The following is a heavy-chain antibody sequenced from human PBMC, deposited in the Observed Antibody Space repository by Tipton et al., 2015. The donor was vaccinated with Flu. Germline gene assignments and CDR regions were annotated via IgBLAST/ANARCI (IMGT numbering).Heavy chain of an antibody. CDR3: ARDQYYYDSSGYYYYFDY. Sequence: TLSLTCAVSGYSISSGYYWGWIRQPPGKGLEWIGSIYHSGSTYYNPSLKSRVTISVDTSKNQFSLKLSSVTAADTAVYYCARDQYYYDSSGYYYYFDYWGQGTLVPVSS. D-gene: IGHD3-22*01. CDR2: IYHSGST. CDR1: GYSISSGYY. V-gene: IGHV4-38-2*02. J-gene: IGHJ4*02.